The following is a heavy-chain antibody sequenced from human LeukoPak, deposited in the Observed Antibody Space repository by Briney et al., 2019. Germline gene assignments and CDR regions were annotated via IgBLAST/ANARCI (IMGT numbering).Heavy chain of an antibody. CDR1: GFTFSDHY. J-gene: IGHJ4*02. D-gene: IGHD5-12*01. V-gene: IGHV3-11*05. CDR2: ISSSGSYT. CDR3: ARDRGYKAFDY. Sequence: PGGSLRLSCAASGFTFSDHYMTWIPQAPGRGLEWVSYISSSGSYTNYADSVKGRFTISRDNANNSLYLQMNSLRAEDTAVYYCARDRGYKAFDYWGQGTLVTVSS.